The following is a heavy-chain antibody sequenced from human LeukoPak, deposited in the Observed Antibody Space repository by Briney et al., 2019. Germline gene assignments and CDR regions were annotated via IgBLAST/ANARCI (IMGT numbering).Heavy chain of an antibody. J-gene: IGHJ6*02. CDR2: INHSGST. CDR3: ARDDLVYSVHHGMDV. Sequence: PSETLSLTCAVYGGSFSGYYWSWIRQPPGKGLEWIGEINHSGSTNYNPSLKSRVTISVDTSKNQISLRLSSVTAADTAVYFCARDDLVYSVHHGMDVWGRGITVTVSS. CDR1: GGSFSGYY. V-gene: IGHV4-34*01. D-gene: IGHD2-15*01.